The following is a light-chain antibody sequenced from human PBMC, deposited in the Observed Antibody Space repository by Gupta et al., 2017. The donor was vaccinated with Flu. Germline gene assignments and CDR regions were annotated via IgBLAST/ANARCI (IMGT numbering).Light chain of an antibody. J-gene: IGLJ3*02. CDR2: HNS. Sequence: QSVLTQPPSVSGAPGQRVTISCTGSGSNIGAGYDVHWYQQLPGTAPKLLIYHNSNRPSGVPDRFSGSKSGTSASLAITGLQAEDEADYYCQSYDSSLRVEVFGEGTKLTVL. CDR3: QSYDSSLRVEV. V-gene: IGLV1-40*01. CDR1: GSNIGAGYD.